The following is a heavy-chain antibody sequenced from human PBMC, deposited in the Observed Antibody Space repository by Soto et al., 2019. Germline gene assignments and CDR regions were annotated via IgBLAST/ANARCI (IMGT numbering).Heavy chain of an antibody. Sequence: QVQLEESGPGLVKPSGTLSLTCAVSGASLISSIRWSWVRQSPGKGLEWIGEIYHNGSTNYNPSLKSRVTISVDFSKNQFSLKLRSVTAADTAVYFCARSPPYSSGTGLIYYGMDVWGQGTTVTVSS. D-gene: IGHD6-19*01. V-gene: IGHV4-4*02. J-gene: IGHJ6*02. CDR2: IYHNGST. CDR1: GASLISSIR. CDR3: ARSPPYSSGTGLIYYGMDV.